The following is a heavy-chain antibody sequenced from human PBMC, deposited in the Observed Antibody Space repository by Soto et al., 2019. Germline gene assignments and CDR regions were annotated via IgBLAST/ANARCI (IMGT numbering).Heavy chain of an antibody. J-gene: IGHJ4*02. D-gene: IGHD1-26*01. V-gene: IGHV2-5*02. Sequence: SGPTLVNPTQTLTLTCTFSGFSLSTSGVGVGWIRQPPGKALEWLALIYWDDDKRYSPSLKSRLTITRDTSKNQVVLTMTNMDPVDTATYYCAHRRPAFGWELVDFDYWGQGTLVTVSS. CDR3: AHRRPAFGWELVDFDY. CDR1: GFSLSTSGVG. CDR2: IYWDDDK.